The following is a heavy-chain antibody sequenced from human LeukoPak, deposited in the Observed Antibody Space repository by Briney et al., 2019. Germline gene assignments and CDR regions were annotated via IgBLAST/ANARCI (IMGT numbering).Heavy chain of an antibody. CDR3: AKDRRPWYNWNLYFDY. CDR2: ISTYNANT. V-gene: IGHV1-18*04. D-gene: IGHD1-20*01. Sequence: ASVKVSCKASGYTFTNYAINWVRQAPGQGLEWMGWISTYNANTNYAQKFQGRVTMTTDTSTNTAYMELRSLRSDDTAVYYCAKDRRPWYNWNLYFDYWGQGTLVTVSS. J-gene: IGHJ4*02. CDR1: GYTFTNYA.